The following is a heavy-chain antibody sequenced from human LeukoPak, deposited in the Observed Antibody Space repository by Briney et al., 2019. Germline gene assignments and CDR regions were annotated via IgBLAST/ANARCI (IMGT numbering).Heavy chain of an antibody. Sequence: PGGSLRLSCAASGFTFSSYAMSWVRQAPGKGLEWVSAISGSGGSTYYADSVKGRFTISRDNSKNTLYQQMNSLRAEDTAVYYCAKVRYRAVAVPPGLFDYWGQGTLVTASS. V-gene: IGHV3-23*01. CDR2: ISGSGGST. D-gene: IGHD6-19*01. CDR1: GFTFSSYA. J-gene: IGHJ4*02. CDR3: AKVRYRAVAVPPGLFDY.